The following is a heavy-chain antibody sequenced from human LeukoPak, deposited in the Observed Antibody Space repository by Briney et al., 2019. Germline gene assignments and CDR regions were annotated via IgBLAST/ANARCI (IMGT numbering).Heavy chain of an antibody. Sequence: PGGSLRLSCAASGFTFSSYAMHWVRQAPGKGLEWVAVISYDGSNKYYADSVKGRFTISRDNSKNTLYLQMNSLRAEDTAVYYCARARRMTLDIWGQGTMVTVSS. CDR3: ARARRMTLDI. CDR2: ISYDGSNK. V-gene: IGHV3-30-3*01. J-gene: IGHJ3*02. D-gene: IGHD2-21*02. CDR1: GFTFSSYA.